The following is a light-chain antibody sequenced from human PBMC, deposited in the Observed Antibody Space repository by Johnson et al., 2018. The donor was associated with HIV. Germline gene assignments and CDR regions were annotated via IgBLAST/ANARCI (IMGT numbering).Light chain of an antibody. CDR1: SSNIGNNY. V-gene: IGLV1-51*02. Sequence: QSVLTQPPSVSAAPGQKVTISCSGSSSNIGNNYVSWYQQLPGTAPKLLIYENNKRPSGIPDRFSGSKSGTSATLGITGLQTGDEADYYCGTWDSSLSVLYVFGTGTKVTVI. CDR3: GTWDSSLSVLYV. J-gene: IGLJ1*01. CDR2: ENN.